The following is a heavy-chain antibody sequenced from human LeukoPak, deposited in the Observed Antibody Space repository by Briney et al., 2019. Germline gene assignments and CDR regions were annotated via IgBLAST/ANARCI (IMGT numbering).Heavy chain of an antibody. CDR3: ASTSPQNDFWSGYYLYFDY. V-gene: IGHV4-4*07. CDR2: IYTSGST. CDR1: GGSISSYY. Sequence: SGTLSLTCTVSGGSISSYYWSWIRRPAGKGLEWIGRIYTSGSTNYNPSLKSRVTMSVDTSKNQFSLKLSSVTAADTAVYYCASTSPQNDFWSGYYLYFDYWGQGTLVTVSS. D-gene: IGHD3-3*01. J-gene: IGHJ4*02.